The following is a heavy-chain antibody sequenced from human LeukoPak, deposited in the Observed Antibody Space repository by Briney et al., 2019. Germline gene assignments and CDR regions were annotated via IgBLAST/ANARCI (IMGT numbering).Heavy chain of an antibody. D-gene: IGHD2-21*01. CDR1: GGSFSGYY. Sequence: PSETLSLTCAVYGGSFSGYYWTWIRQPPGKGLEWIGEINYSGSTKYNPSLQSRVTISVDTSKNQFSLKLNSVTAADTAVYYCARGYSLDPWGQGTLVTVSS. J-gene: IGHJ5*02. V-gene: IGHV4-34*01. CDR2: INYSGST. CDR3: ARGYSLDP.